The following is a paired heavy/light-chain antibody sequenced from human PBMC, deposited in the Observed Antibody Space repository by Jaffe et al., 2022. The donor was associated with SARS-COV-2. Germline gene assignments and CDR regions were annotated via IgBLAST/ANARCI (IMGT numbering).Light chain of an antibody. V-gene: IGLV10-54*04. Sequence: QAGLTQPPSVSKGLRQTATLTCTGSNNDVGTDGATWLQQHQGHPPKLLSYRNNNRPSGISERFSASRSGNTAYLTITGLQPEDEADYYCSAWDGSLRGVVFGGGTKLTVL. CDR3: SAWDGSLRGVV. CDR2: RNN. J-gene: IGLJ2*01. CDR1: NNDVGTDG.
Heavy chain of an antibody. D-gene: IGHD1-20*01. V-gene: IGHV4-34*01. CDR1: GDSFSGYY. CDR2: INHSGGT. Sequence: QVQLQQWGAGLLKPSETLSLTCAVYGDSFSGYYWSWIRQPPGKGLEWITEINHSGGTHYNPSLRSRVSISVDRSRNQLSLRLNSVTVADTAIYYCARVRRGDTPITEATDAFDVWGQGTLVTVSS. J-gene: IGHJ3*01. CDR3: ARVRRGDTPITEATDAFDV.